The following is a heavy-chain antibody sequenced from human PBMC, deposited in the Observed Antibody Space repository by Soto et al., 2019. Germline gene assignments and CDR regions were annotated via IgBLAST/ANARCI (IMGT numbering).Heavy chain of an antibody. D-gene: IGHD2-8*02. CDR3: ATDTYCPATCYRGHGN. Sequence: EVQLVESGGDLVKPGGSLRLSCAASGFTFGSYWLAWVRQSPGKGLEWVASLNHHESDIQYVDSVRGRFTISRDNARNLLYLQMNNLRVEDTAIYYCATDTYCPATCYRGHGNWGQGTLVTVSS. CDR2: LNHHESDI. CDR1: GFTFGSYW. J-gene: IGHJ4*02. V-gene: IGHV3-7*03.